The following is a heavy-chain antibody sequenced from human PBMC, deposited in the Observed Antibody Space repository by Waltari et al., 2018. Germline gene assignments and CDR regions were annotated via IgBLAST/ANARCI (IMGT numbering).Heavy chain of an antibody. J-gene: IGHJ4*02. CDR2: IYYSGRS. V-gene: IGHV4-39*01. CDR1: GGSISSSSYY. CDR3: ARRIAAAGSPFDY. Sequence: QLQLQESGPGLVKPSETLSLTCTVSGGSISSSSYYWGWIRQPPGKGLEWLGSIYYSGRSYENPSLKSRVTISVDTSKNQFSLKLSSVTAADTAVYYCARRIAAAGSPFDYWGQGTLVTVSS. D-gene: IGHD6-13*01.